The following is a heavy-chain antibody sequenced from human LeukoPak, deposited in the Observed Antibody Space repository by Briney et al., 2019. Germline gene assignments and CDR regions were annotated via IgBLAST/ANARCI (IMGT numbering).Heavy chain of an antibody. CDR3: AKDLRSHADNYFVY. V-gene: IGHV3-43*01. CDR2: ISWGGGST. J-gene: IGHJ4*02. Sequence: PGGSLRLSCAASGFTFDDYTMHWVRQAPGKGLEWVSLISWGGGSTYYADSVKGRFTISRVNSKNSLYLQMNSLSTEDTALYYCAKDLRSHADNYFVYWGEGTLVPVSS. CDR1: GFTFDDYT.